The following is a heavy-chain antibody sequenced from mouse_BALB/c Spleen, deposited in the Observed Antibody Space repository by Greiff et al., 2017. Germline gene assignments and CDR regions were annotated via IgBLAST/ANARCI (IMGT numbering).Heavy chain of an antibody. CDR3: AKDGYHDAMDY. Sequence: QVQLLQSGAELVRPGASVKLSCKASGFTFTTYWMQWVQQRPGQGLEWIGAIYPGDGDSRYTQKFKGKATLTADKSSSTAYMQLSSLASEDAAVYYCAKDGYHDAMDYWGEGTSVTVSS. V-gene: IGHV1-87*01. CDR1: GFTFTTYW. J-gene: IGHJ4*01. D-gene: IGHD2-3*01. CDR2: IYPGDGDS.